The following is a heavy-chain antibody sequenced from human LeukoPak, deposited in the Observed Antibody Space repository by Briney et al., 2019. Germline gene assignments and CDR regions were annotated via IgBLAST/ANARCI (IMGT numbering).Heavy chain of an antibody. CDR3: AKDKYGDYDDAFDI. Sequence: PGGSLRLSCAASGFTFSNYEMHWVRQAPGKGLEWVSYISSSGSDIYYADSVKGRFTISRDNAKNSLYLHMNSLRAQDTAVYYCAKDKYGDYDDAFDIWGQGTMVTVSS. D-gene: IGHD4-17*01. CDR2: ISSSGSDI. CDR1: GFTFSNYE. J-gene: IGHJ3*02. V-gene: IGHV3-48*03.